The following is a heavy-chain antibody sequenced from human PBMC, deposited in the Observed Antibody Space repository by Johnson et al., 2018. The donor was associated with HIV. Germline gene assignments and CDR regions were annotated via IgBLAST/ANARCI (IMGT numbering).Heavy chain of an antibody. CDR2: INSDGSST. CDR3: ATRGVTDWGGAFDI. CDR1: GFTFSSYW. D-gene: IGHD3/OR15-3a*01. J-gene: IGHJ3*02. V-gene: IGHV3-74*02. Sequence: VQLVESGGGLVQPGGSLRLSCAASGFTFSSYWMSWVRQAPGKGLEWVSRINSDGSSTSSADSVKGRFTISRDNAKNTLYLQINSLRAEDTAAYYCATRGVTDWGGAFDIWGQGTMLTVSS.